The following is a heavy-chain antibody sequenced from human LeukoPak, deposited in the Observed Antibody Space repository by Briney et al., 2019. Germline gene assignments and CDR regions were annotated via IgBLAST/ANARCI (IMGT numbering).Heavy chain of an antibody. D-gene: IGHD5-18*01. CDR2: IYYSGST. V-gene: IGHV4-31*03. CDR3: ARVSPVDTAMAYYFDY. J-gene: IGHJ4*02. Sequence: SETLSLTCTVSGGSISSGGYYWSWIRQHPGKGLEWIGYIYYSGSTYYNPSLKSRVTISVDTSKNQFSLKLTSVTAADTAVYYCARVSPVDTAMAYYFDYWGQGTLVTVSS. CDR1: GGSISSGGYY.